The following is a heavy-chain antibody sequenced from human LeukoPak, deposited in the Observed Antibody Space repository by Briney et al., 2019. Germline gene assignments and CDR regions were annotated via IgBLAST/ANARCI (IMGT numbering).Heavy chain of an antibody. J-gene: IGHJ5*02. D-gene: IGHD3-10*01. CDR2: INHSGST. V-gene: IGHV4-34*01. Sequence: SGTLSLTCAVYGGSFSGYYWSWIRQPPGKGLEWIGEINHSGSTNYSPSLKSRVTISVDTSKNQFSLKLGSVTAADTAVYYCARGRITMVRGVITGSHWFDPWGQGTLVTVSS. CDR1: GGSFSGYY. CDR3: ARGRITMVRGVITGSHWFDP.